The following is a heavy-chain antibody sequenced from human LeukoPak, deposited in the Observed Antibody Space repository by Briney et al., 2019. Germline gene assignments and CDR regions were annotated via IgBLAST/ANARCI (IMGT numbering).Heavy chain of an antibody. D-gene: IGHD2-2*01. Sequence: GASVKVSCKASGYTSTGYYMHWVRQAPGQGLEWMGWINPNSGGTNYAQKFQGRVTMTRDTSISTAYMELSRLRSDDTAVYYCARYCSSTSCFNWFDPWGQGTLVTVSS. CDR2: INPNSGGT. J-gene: IGHJ5*02. CDR1: GYTSTGYY. CDR3: ARYCSSTSCFNWFDP. V-gene: IGHV1-2*02.